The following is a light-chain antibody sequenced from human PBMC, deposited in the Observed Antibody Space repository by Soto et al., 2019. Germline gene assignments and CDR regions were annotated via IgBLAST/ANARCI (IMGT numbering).Light chain of an antibody. Sequence: QSVLTQPSSVSGSPGQSITISGTGTISDVGSYNLVSWYQQHPGKAPKLMIYEGSKRPSGVSNRFSGSKSGNTASLTISGLQAEDEADYYCCSYAGNSLYVFGTGTKVTVL. CDR2: EGS. V-gene: IGLV2-23*01. CDR1: ISDVGSYNL. J-gene: IGLJ1*01. CDR3: CSYAGNSLYV.